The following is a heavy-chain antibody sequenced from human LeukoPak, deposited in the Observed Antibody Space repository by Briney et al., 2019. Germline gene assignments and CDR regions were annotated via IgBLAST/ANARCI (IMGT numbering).Heavy chain of an antibody. D-gene: IGHD3-22*01. CDR1: GFTFSNYG. Sequence: GGPLRLSCTASGFTFSNYGMSWVRQAPGKGLEWVSGISGSGGSTYYADSVKGRFTISRDNSKNTFHLQMNSLRAEDTAVYYCARRAGDYSHPYDYWGQGTLVTVSS. V-gene: IGHV3-23*01. J-gene: IGHJ4*02. CDR3: ARRAGDYSHPYDY. CDR2: ISGSGGST.